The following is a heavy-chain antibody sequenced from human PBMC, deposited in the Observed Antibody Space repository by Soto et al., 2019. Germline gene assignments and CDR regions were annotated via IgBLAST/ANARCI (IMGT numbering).Heavy chain of an antibody. D-gene: IGHD2-2*02. CDR2: IIPIFGTA. CDR1: GGTFSSYA. J-gene: IGHJ6*02. Sequence: SVKVSCKASGGTFSSYAISWVRQAPGQGLVWMGGIIPIFGTANYAQKFQGRVTITADKSTSTAYMELSSLRSEDTAVYYCASPLPMYCSSTSCYRHYYYYGMDVWGQGTTVTVSS. V-gene: IGHV1-69*06. CDR3: ASPLPMYCSSTSCYRHYYYYGMDV.